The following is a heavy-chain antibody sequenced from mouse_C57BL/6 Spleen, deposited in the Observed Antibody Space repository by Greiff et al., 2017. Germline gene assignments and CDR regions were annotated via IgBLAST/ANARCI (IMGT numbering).Heavy chain of an antibody. Sequence: GGGLVQPKGSLKLSCAASGFSFNTYAMNWVRQAPGKGLEWVARIRSKSNNYATYYADSVKDRFTISRDDSESMLYLQMNNLKTEDTAMYYCVRQGELGLSYYFDYWGQGTTLTVSS. D-gene: IGHD4-1*01. CDR3: VRQGELGLSYYFDY. CDR2: IRSKSNNYAT. V-gene: IGHV10-1*01. J-gene: IGHJ2*01. CDR1: GFSFNTYA.